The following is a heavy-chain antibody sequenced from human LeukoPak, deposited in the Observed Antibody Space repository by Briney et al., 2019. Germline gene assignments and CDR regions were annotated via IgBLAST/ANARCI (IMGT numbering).Heavy chain of an antibody. CDR1: GGSFSGYY. J-gene: IGHJ4*02. V-gene: IGHV4-34*01. D-gene: IGHD3-9*01. CDR2: INHSGST. Sequence: SETLSLTCAVYGGSFSGYYWSWIRQPPGKGLECIGEINHSGSTNYNPSLKSRVTISVDTSKNQFSLKLSSVTAADTAVYYCAGSHFDWLLPHFDYWGQGTLVTVSS. CDR3: AGSHFDWLLPHFDY.